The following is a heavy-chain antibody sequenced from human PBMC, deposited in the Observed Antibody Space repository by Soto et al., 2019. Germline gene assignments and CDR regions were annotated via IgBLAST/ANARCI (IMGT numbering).Heavy chain of an antibody. CDR2: IYYSGST. CDR3: ARGASEGYGDYYYYYGMDV. J-gene: IGHJ6*02. V-gene: IGHV4-31*03. Sequence: QVQLQESGPGLVKPSQTLSLTCTVSGGSISSGGYYWSWIRQHPGKGLEWIGYIYYSGSTYYNSSLKSRVTISVDTSKNQFSLKLSSVTAADTAVYYCARGASEGYGDYYYYYGMDVWGQGTTVTVSS. D-gene: IGHD4-17*01. CDR1: GGSISSGGYY.